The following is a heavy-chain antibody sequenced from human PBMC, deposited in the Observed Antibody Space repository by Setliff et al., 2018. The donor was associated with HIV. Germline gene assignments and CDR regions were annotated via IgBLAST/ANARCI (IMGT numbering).Heavy chain of an antibody. CDR3: ARADSSTWSHYFDY. CDR1: GGSISSGSYY. CDR2: IYSSGST. V-gene: IGHV4-61*02. Sequence: PSETLSLTCTVSGGSISSGSYYWNWIRQPAGKGLEWIGRIYSSGSTNYNPSLKSRVTISADTSKNQFSLKLSSVTAADTALYYCARADSSTWSHYFDYWGQGTLVTVSS. J-gene: IGHJ4*02. D-gene: IGHD6-6*01.